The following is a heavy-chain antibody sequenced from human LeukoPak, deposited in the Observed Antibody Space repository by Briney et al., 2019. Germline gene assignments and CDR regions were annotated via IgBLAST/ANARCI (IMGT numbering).Heavy chain of an antibody. Sequence: SVKVSCKASGYTFTSYTISWVRQAPGQGLEWMGRIIPILGIANYAQKFQGRVTITADKSTSTAYMELSSLRSEDTAVYYCARGPAYSGSYYGDWGHYFDYWGQGTLVTVSS. D-gene: IGHD1-26*01. V-gene: IGHV1-69*02. J-gene: IGHJ4*02. CDR1: GYTFTSYT. CDR3: ARGPAYSGSYYGDWGHYFDY. CDR2: IIPILGIA.